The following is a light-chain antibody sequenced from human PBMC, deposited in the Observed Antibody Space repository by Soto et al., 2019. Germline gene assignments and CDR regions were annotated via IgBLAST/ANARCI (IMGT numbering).Light chain of an antibody. Sequence: QSVLTQPASVSGSPGQSITISCTGTSSDIGAYNYVSWYQQHPGKAPKLMIYEVSNRPSGISNRFSGSKSGNTASLSISGLQAEDEAGYYCSSYTTSSTLEFGGGTQLTVL. CDR3: SSYTTSSTLE. CDR1: SSDIGAYNY. J-gene: IGLJ3*02. CDR2: EVS. V-gene: IGLV2-14*01.